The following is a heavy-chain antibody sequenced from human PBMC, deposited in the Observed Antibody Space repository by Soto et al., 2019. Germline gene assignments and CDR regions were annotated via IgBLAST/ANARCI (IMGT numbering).Heavy chain of an antibody. CDR1: GYTFTSYA. CDR2: TTGGNGNT. V-gene: IGHV1-3*05. Sequence: QVQLVQSGAEEKKPGASVKVSCRASGYTFTSYAMHWVRQAPGQRLEWMGWTTGGNGNTKYSQQFQCRVTITRDTSASTAYLELSSLRCEDTAVYYCTRSIGVVTALDYWGPGTLVTFA. D-gene: IGHD2-21*02. J-gene: IGHJ4*02. CDR3: TRSIGVVTALDY.